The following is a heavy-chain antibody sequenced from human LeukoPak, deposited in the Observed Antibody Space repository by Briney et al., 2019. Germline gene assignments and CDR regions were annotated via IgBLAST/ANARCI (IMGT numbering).Heavy chain of an antibody. D-gene: IGHD3-9*01. V-gene: IGHV1-69*06. CDR3: ARPETLVHYDILTGYSPFDY. Sequence: SVKVSCKASRGTFSNYVITWVRQAPGQGLEWMGGIIPIFGTANYAQKFQGRVTITADKSTSTAYMELSSLRSEDTAVYYCARPETLVHYDILTGYSPFDYWGQGTLVTVSS. CDR2: IIPIFGTA. CDR1: RGTFSNYV. J-gene: IGHJ4*02.